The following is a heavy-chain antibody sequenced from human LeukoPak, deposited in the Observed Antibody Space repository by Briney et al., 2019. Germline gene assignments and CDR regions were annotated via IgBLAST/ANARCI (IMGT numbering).Heavy chain of an antibody. J-gene: IGHJ6*04. CDR2: IKRDGTYT. CDR3: ARDGAYFYRIAV. V-gene: IGHV3-74*01. Sequence: PGGSLRLSCAASGFTFSNYCLHWVRQAPGKGLEWVGRIKRDGTYTNYAYSVKVRFTISRNYAKNTLYLQMNSLRVDDTGMYFCARDGAYFYRIAVWGKGTTVTVSS. D-gene: IGHD3-16*01. CDR1: GFTFSNYC.